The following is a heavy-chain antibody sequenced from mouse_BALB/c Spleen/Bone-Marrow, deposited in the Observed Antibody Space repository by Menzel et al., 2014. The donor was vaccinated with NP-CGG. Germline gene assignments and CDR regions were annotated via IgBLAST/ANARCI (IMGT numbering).Heavy chain of an antibody. V-gene: IGHV5-4*02. CDR2: ISDGGSYT. J-gene: IGHJ2*01. CDR1: GFTFSDYY. Sequence: VQLQQSGGGLVKPGGSLKLSCAASGFTFSDYYMYWVRQTPEKRLEWVATISDGGSYTYYPDSVKGRFTISRDNAKNNLYLQMSSLKSEDTAMYYCAGVSYDYFDYWGQGTTLTVSS. D-gene: IGHD2-4*01. CDR3: AGVSYDYFDY.